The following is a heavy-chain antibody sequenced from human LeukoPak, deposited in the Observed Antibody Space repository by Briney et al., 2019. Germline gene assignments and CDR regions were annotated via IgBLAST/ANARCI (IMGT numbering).Heavy chain of an antibody. CDR3: ARDPRYYYDSSDYYLPDY. CDR2: IFSDGRT. V-gene: IGHV3-66*01. J-gene: IGHJ4*02. D-gene: IGHD3-22*01. Sequence: GGSLRLSCGASGFIVSSNYMSWVRQAPGKGLEWVSVIFSDGRTYYADSVKGRFTISRDYSKNTLYLQMNSLRAEDTAVYYCARDPRYYYDSSDYYLPDYWGQGTLVTVSS. CDR1: GFIVSSNY.